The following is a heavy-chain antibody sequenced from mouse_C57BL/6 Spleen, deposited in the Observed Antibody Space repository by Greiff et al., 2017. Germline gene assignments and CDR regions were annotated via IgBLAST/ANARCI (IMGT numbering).Heavy chain of an antibody. CDR2: IDPSDSYT. CDR3: ARRGGYLYAMDY. V-gene: IGHV1-69*01. Sequence: VQLQQSGAELVMPGASVKLSCKASGYTFTSYWMHWVKQRPGQGLEWIGEIDPSDSYTNYNQKFKGKSTLTVDKSSSTAYMQLSSLTSEDSAVYYCARRGGYLYAMDYWGQGTSVTVSS. CDR1: GYTFTSYW. J-gene: IGHJ4*01.